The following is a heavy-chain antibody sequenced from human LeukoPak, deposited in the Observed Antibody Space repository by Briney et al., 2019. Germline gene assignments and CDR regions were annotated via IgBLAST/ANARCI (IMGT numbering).Heavy chain of an antibody. J-gene: IGHJ4*02. V-gene: IGHV4-59*08. CDR2: IYYSGST. D-gene: IGHD6-13*01. Sequence: SETLSLTCTVSGDSISSYYWSWIRQSPGKGLEWIGYIYYSGSTNYNPSLKSRVTISVDTSKNQFSLKLSSVTAADTAVYYRASTLGWQQLGNDYWGQGTLVTVSS. CDR3: ASTLGWQQLGNDY. CDR1: GDSISSYY.